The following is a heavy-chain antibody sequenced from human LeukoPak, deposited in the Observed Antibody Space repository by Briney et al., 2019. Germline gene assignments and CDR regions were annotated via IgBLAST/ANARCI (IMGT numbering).Heavy chain of an antibody. CDR2: INHSGST. CDR3: ARGQSRDIVVVPATPNNYYGMDV. CDR1: GGSISSYY. D-gene: IGHD2-2*01. Sequence: SETLSLTCTVSGGSISSYYWSWIRQPPGKGLEWIGEINHSGSTNYNPSLKSRVTISVDTSKNQFSLKLSSVTAADTAVYYCARGQSRDIVVVPATPNNYYGMDVWGQGTTVTVSS. V-gene: IGHV4-34*01. J-gene: IGHJ6*02.